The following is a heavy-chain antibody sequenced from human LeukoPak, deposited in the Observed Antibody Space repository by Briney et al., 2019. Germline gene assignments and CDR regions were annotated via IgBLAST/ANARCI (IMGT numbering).Heavy chain of an antibody. J-gene: IGHJ5*02. CDR3: ARAGKWTTLKAIRLPRFDP. Sequence: PGGSLRLSCAASGFTFSSYAMHWVRQAPGKGLEWVAVISYDGSNKYYADSVKGRFTISRDNSKNTLYLQMNSLRAEDTAVYYCARAGKWTTLKAIRLPRFDPWGQGTPVTVSS. CDR2: ISYDGSNK. D-gene: IGHD3-16*01. V-gene: IGHV3-30*04. CDR1: GFTFSSYA.